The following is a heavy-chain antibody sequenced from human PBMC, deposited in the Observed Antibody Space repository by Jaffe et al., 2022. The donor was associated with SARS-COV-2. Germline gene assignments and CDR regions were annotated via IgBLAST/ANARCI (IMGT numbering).Heavy chain of an antibody. CDR1: GDSVSSQSAA. CDR2: TFYRSKWYI. V-gene: IGHV6-1*02. Sequence: QVQLQQSGPGLVKPSQTLSLSCAISGDSVSSQSAAWNWIRQSPSGGLEWLGRTFYRSKWYIDYAVSVKSRITINPDTSRNQFSLQLNSVTPEDTAVYYCVGEGYVSGTYVLAAWGRGTTVTVPS. CDR3: VGEGYVSGTYVLAA. J-gene: IGHJ6*04. D-gene: IGHD3-10*01.